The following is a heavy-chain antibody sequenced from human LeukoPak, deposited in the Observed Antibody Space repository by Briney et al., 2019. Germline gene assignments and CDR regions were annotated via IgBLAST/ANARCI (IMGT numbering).Heavy chain of an antibody. CDR3: AKEEYSAYGGGSWFDP. V-gene: IGHV1-2*02. CDR2: INPNSGDT. CDR1: GYTFTGYY. J-gene: IGHJ5*02. D-gene: IGHD5-12*01. Sequence: ASVTVSCKASGYTFTGYYMHWVRQAPGQGLEWMGWINPNSGDTNYAQKFQGRVTMTRDTSISTAYMELSRLRSDDTAVYYCAKEEYSAYGGGSWFDPWGQGTLVTVSS.